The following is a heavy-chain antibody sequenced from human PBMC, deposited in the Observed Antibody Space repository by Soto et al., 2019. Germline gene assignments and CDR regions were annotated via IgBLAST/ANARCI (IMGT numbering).Heavy chain of an antibody. CDR2: FRSSGDGGTT. J-gene: IGHJ4*02. CDR1: GFTFSSYA. D-gene: IGHD3-10*01. Sequence: GGSLRLSCAASGFTFSSYAMSWVRQAPGKGLEWVSGFRSSGDGGTTYYADSVKGRFTISRDNSKNTLFLQMNSLRAEDTAIYYCAKKVNSGPGSQYFDYWGQGTLVTVSS. CDR3: AKKVNSGPGSQYFDY. V-gene: IGHV3-23*01.